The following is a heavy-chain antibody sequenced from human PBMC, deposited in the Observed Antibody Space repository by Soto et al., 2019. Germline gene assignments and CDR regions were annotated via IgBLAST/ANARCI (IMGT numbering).Heavy chain of an antibody. D-gene: IGHD6-13*01. CDR1: VFTFSSYW. CDR3: ARERIEAEKRPLDY. V-gene: IGHV3-7*03. J-gene: IGHJ4*02. CDR2: IKKYGSEN. Sequence: PGGSLRLSCAASVFTFSSYWMTWVRQAPGKGLEWVANIKKYGSENYYVDFVKGRFTISRDNAKNSLYLQMNSLRAEDTAVYYCARERIEAEKRPLDYWRQGTLVTVSS.